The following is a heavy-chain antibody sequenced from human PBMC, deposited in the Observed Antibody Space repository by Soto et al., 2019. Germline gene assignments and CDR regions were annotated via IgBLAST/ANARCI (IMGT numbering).Heavy chain of an antibody. D-gene: IGHD2-2*01. CDR3: ASDPGLIVPAAIPDYFDY. CDR2: ISSSGSTI. J-gene: IGHJ4*02. CDR1: GFTFSDYY. V-gene: IGHV3-11*01. Sequence: QVQLVESGGGLVKPGGSLRLSCAASGFTFSDYYMNWIRQAPGKGLEWVSYISSSGSTIYYADSVKGRFTISGDSAKNSLYLQMNSLRAEDTAVYWCASDPGLIVPAAIPDYFDYWGQGTLVTVSS.